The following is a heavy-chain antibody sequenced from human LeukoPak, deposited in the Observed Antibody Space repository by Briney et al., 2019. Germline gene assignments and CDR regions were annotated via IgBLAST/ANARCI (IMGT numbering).Heavy chain of an antibody. CDR3: AKDKVVGTYYFDY. Sequence: QTGGSLRLSCAASGFTFSSYAMSWVRQAPGKGLEWVSAISGSGGSTYYADSVKGRFTISRDNSKNTLYLQMNSLRAEDTAVYYCAKDKVVGTYYFDYWGQGTLVTVSS. J-gene: IGHJ4*02. D-gene: IGHD1-14*01. CDR2: ISGSGGST. V-gene: IGHV3-23*01. CDR1: GFTFSSYA.